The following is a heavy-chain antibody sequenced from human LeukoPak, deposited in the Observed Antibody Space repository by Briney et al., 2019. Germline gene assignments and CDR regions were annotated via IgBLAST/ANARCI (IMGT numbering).Heavy chain of an antibody. CDR1: GGSISSYY. CDR3: ARDVGVYQLLYNWFDP. J-gene: IGHJ5*02. CDR2: IYTSGST. V-gene: IGHV4-4*07. Sequence: SEILSLTCTVSGGSISSYYWSWIRQPAGKGLEWIGRIYTSGSTNYNPSLKSRVTMSVDTSKNQFSLKLSSVTAADTAVCYCARDVGVYQLLYNWFDPWGQGTLVTVSS. D-gene: IGHD2-2*01.